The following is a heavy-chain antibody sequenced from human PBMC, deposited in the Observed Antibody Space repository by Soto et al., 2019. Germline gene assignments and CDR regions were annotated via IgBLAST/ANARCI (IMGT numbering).Heavy chain of an antibody. Sequence: ASVKVSCKASGYTFTGYYMHWVRQAPGQGLEWMGWINPNSGGTNYAQKFQGWVTMTRDTSISTAYMELSRLRSDDTAVYYCARVSIARTPYDAFDIWGQGTMVTVSS. CDR2: INPNSGGT. D-gene: IGHD2-21*01. CDR3: ARVSIARTPYDAFDI. CDR1: GYTFTGYY. V-gene: IGHV1-2*04. J-gene: IGHJ3*02.